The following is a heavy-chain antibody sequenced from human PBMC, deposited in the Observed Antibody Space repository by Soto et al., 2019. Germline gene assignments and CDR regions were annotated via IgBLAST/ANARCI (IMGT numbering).Heavy chain of an antibody. Sequence: QVQLVQSGAEVKKPGSSVKVSCKASGGTFSSYAITWVRQAPGQGLEWLGGIIPIFGTVNYAQNFQGRVTITADESTSTAYMELGSVRSEDTAVYYCARPMWFGELLSGWFDPWGQGTLVTVSS. CDR1: GGTFSSYA. J-gene: IGHJ5*02. CDR2: IIPIFGTV. D-gene: IGHD3-10*01. V-gene: IGHV1-69*12. CDR3: ARPMWFGELLSGWFDP.